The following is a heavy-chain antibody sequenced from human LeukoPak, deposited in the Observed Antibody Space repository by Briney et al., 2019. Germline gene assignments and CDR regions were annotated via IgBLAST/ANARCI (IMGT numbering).Heavy chain of an antibody. CDR1: GFTFGDYA. V-gene: IGHV3-49*04. Sequence: GRSLRLSCTASGFTFGDYAMSWVRQAPGKGLEWVGFIRKKGFGVTTEYAASVKGRFTISRDDSNSIAYLQMNSLKTEDTAVYYCARANCVNGVCYHFDYWGQGTLVIVSS. J-gene: IGHJ4*02. CDR3: ARANCVNGVCYHFDY. CDR2: IRKKGFGVTT. D-gene: IGHD2-8*01.